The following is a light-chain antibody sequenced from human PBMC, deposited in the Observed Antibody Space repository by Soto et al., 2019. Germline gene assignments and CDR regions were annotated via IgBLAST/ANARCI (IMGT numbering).Light chain of an antibody. V-gene: IGKV3-20*01. CDR2: GAS. CDR3: QRNGTSPNP. CDR1: QSVSSSY. Sequence: EIVLTQSPGTLSLSPGERATLSCRASQSVSSSYLAWYQQKPGQAPRLLIYGASSRATGIPDRFSGSGSGTASTSTTSSWEPEDLALNSGQRNGTSPNPFGRGTKRRSN. J-gene: IGKJ2*01.